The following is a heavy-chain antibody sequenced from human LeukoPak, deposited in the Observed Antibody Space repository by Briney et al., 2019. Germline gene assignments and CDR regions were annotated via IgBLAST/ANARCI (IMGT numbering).Heavy chain of an antibody. Sequence: GASVKVSCKASGYTFTSYGISWVRQAPGQGLEWMGWISAYNGNTNYAQKLQGRVTMTTDTSTSTAYMELRSLRSDDTAVYYCARNPPYYYGSGSYYGGFDYWGQGTPVTVSS. J-gene: IGHJ4*02. D-gene: IGHD3-10*01. CDR1: GYTFTSYG. CDR2: ISAYNGNT. V-gene: IGHV1-18*04. CDR3: ARNPPYYYGSGSYYGGFDY.